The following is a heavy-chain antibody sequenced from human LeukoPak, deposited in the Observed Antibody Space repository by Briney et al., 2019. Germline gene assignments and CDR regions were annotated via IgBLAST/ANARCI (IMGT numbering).Heavy chain of an antibody. J-gene: IGHJ6*03. D-gene: IGHD3-22*01. CDR3: ARDSSGYFGGYYYMDV. CDR1: GGSIISNSYY. Sequence: PSETLSLTCTVSGGSIISNSYYWGWIRQPPGKGLEWIGSIYYTGSTYYNPSLKSRVTISVDTSKNQFSLKLSSVTAADTAVYYCARDSSGYFGGYYYMDVWGKGTTVTISS. V-gene: IGHV4-39*07. CDR2: IYYTGST.